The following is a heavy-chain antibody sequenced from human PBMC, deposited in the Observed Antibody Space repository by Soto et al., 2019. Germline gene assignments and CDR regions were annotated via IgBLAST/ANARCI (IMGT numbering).Heavy chain of an antibody. V-gene: IGHV4-31*03. CDR1: GGSISSGGYF. Sequence: SETLSLTCTVSGGSISSGGYFWSWIRQHPGKGLEWIGHIYYSGSTYYIPSLKSRITISVDTSKNQFSLRLSSVTAADTAVYYCARSNVSIDAFDIWGQGTMVTVSS. J-gene: IGHJ3*02. CDR2: IYYSGST. CDR3: ARSNVSIDAFDI.